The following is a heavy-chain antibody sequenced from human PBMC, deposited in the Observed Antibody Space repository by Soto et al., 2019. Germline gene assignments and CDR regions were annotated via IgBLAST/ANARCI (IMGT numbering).Heavy chain of an antibody. CDR3: ASYTAMVSGYYGLDV. D-gene: IGHD5-18*01. J-gene: IGHJ6*02. CDR1: GYTFTSYG. CDR2: ISAYNGNT. Sequence: ASVKVSCKASGYTFTSYGISWVRQAPGQGLEWMGWISAYNGNTNYAQKLQGRVTMTTDTSTSTAYMELRSLRSDDTAVYYCASYTAMVSGYYGLDVWGQGTKVTVSS. V-gene: IGHV1-18*01.